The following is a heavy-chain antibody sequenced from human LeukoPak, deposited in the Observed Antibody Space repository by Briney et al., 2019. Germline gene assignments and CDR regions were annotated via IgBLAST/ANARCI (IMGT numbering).Heavy chain of an antibody. V-gene: IGHV3-30*02. D-gene: IGHD3-16*01. Sequence: PGGCLRLSCAAPGLTFSSFGMDWVRQAPGKGRDLFVLILYDANIKYYVDSLTARFTISTDNSKNTLYLQMNSLIAEATAVYYCAKGGYYFDYWGRGTLVTVSS. CDR3: AKGGYYFDY. CDR1: GLTFSSFG. J-gene: IGHJ4*02. CDR2: ILYDANIK.